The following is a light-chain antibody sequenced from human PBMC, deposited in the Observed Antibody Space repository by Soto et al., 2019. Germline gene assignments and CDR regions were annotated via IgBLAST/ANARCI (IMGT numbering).Light chain of an antibody. V-gene: IGKV3-15*01. CDR1: QSVSSN. CDR2: GAS. CDR3: QQYNNWPPWT. J-gene: IGKJ1*01. Sequence: EIVKTQSPATLSVSPGERATLSCRASQSVSSNLAWYQQKPGQAPRLLIYGASTRATGIPARFSGSGSGTEFTLTISSLQSEDFAVYYGQQYNNWPPWTLGPGTKVDIK.